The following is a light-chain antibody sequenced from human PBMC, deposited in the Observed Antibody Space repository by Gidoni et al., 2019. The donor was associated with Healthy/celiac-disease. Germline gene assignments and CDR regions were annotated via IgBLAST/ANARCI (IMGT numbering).Light chain of an antibody. CDR3: NSRDSSGNHYV. CDR1: SLRSYY. J-gene: IGLJ1*01. V-gene: IGLV3-19*01. CDR2: GKN. Sequence: SSELTQDPAVSVALGQTVRITCQRDSLRSYYASWYQQKPGQAPVLVISGKNNRPSGIPDRFSGSSSGNTASLTITGAQAEDEADYYCNSRDSSGNHYVFGTGTKVTVL.